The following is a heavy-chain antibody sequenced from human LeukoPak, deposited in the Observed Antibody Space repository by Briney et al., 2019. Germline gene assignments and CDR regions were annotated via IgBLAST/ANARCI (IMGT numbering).Heavy chain of an antibody. V-gene: IGHV1-2*02. CDR1: GNTFTGYY. CDR3: ARDNSVEDTAWWFDP. J-gene: IGHJ5*02. CDR2: INPNSGGT. D-gene: IGHD4-23*01. Sequence: ASVKVSCKASGNTFTGYYMHWVRQAPGQGLEWMGWINPNSGGTNYAQKFQGRVTMTRDTSIGTAYMELSRLRSDDTAVYYCARDNSVEDTAWWFDPWGQGTLVTVSS.